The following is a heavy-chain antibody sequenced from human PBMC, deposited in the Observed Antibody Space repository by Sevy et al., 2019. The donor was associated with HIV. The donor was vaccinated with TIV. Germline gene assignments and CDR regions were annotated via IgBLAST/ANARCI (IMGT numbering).Heavy chain of an antibody. CDR1: GFTFGDYA. J-gene: IGHJ4*02. CDR2: IRSKDYGGAT. D-gene: IGHD3-22*01. Sequence: GGSLRLSCTGSGFTFGDYAMSWFRQAPGMGLEWVGFIRSKDYGGATEYAASVNGRFTISRDDSKRIADLQMNSLKTEDTAVYYCTRGYYYDSSGYSDYWGQGTLVTVSS. CDR3: TRGYYYDSSGYSDY. V-gene: IGHV3-49*03.